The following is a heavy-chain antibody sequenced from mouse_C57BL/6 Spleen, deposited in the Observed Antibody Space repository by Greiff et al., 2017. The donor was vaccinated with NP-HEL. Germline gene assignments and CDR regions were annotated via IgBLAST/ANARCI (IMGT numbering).Heavy chain of an antibody. CDR2: INPNYGTT. CDR1: GYSFTDYN. V-gene: IGHV1-39*01. J-gene: IGHJ1*03. D-gene: IGHD1-1*01. Sequence: EVQLQQSGPELVKPGASVKISCKASGYSFTDYNMNWVKQSNGESLEWIGVINPNYGTTSYNQKFKGKATLTVDKSSSTAYMQRNSLTAEDSAVYYGARGSRGYFDVWGTGTTVTVSS. CDR3: ARGSRGYFDV.